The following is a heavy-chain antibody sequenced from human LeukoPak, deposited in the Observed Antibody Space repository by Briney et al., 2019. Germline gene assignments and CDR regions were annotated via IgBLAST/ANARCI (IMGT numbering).Heavy chain of an antibody. CDR2: ISAYSGNT. V-gene: IGHV1-18*04. CDR3: ASGGITIFGGSYYYYMDV. CDR1: GYTFTGYY. Sequence: GASVKVSCKASGYTFTGYYMHWVRQAPGQGLEWMGWISAYSGNTNYAQKLQGRVTMTTDTSTSTAYMELRSLRSDDTAVYYCASGGITIFGGSYYYYMDVWGKGTTVTVSS. D-gene: IGHD3-3*01. J-gene: IGHJ6*03.